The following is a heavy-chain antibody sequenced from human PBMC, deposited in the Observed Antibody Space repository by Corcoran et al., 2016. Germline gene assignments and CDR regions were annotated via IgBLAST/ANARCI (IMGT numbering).Heavy chain of an antibody. CDR3: ARGPYGSGTMDV. Sequence: EVQLVESGGGLVQPGGSLRLSCAASGFTFSNYWMHWVRQAPGKGLVWVSRIASDGSSTNYADSVKGRFTISRDNAKNTLYLQMNSLRAEDTAVYYCARGPYGSGTMDVWGQGTTVTVSS. CDR1: GFTFSNYW. D-gene: IGHD3-10*01. V-gene: IGHV3-74*01. J-gene: IGHJ6*02. CDR2: IASDGSST.